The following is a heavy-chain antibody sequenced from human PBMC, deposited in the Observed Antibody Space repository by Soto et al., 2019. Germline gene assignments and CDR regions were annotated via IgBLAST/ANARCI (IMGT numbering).Heavy chain of an antibody. V-gene: IGHV3-23*01. CDR1: GFTFSSYA. Sequence: PGGSLRLSCAASGFTFSSYAMSWVRQAPGKGLEWVSAISGSGGSAYYADSVKGRFTISRDNSKNTLYLQMNSLRAEDTAVYYCAKIYSSSWYPKDYWGQGTLVTVSS. CDR3: AKIYSSSWYPKDY. D-gene: IGHD6-13*01. CDR2: ISGSGGSA. J-gene: IGHJ4*02.